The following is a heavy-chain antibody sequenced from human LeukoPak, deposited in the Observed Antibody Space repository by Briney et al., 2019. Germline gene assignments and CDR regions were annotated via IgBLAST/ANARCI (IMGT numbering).Heavy chain of an antibody. CDR2: ISYDGSNK. D-gene: IGHD6-19*01. CDR1: GFTFSSYG. J-gene: IGHJ4*02. CDR3: AKDRTAVAVSYYFDY. Sequence: GGSLRLSCAASGFTFSSYGMHWVRQAPGKGLEWVAVISYDGSNKYYADPVKGRFTISRDNSKNTLYLQMNSLRAEDTAVYYCAKDRTAVAVSYYFDYWGQGTLVTVSS. V-gene: IGHV3-30*18.